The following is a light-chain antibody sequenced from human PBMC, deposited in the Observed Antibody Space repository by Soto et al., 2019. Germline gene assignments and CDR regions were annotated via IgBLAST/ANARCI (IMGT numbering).Light chain of an antibody. V-gene: IGKV3-20*01. CDR1: QTISGW. CDR3: QQHGTT. CDR2: GAS. Sequence: TQSPSTLSASVGDRVTITCRASQTISGWLAWYQQKPGQAPRLLIYGASSRATGIPDRFSGSGSGTDFTLTISRLEPEDSAVYYCQQHGTTFGQGTKVEIK. J-gene: IGKJ1*01.